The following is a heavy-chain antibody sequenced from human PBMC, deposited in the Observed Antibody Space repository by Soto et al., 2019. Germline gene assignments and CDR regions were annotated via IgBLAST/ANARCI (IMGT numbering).Heavy chain of an antibody. CDR3: AREVRVAYYYGSGRHNAGDNWFDP. Sequence: SVKVSCKASGYTFTGYYMHWVRQAPGQGLEWMGWINPNSGGTNYAQKFQGWVTMTRDTSISTAYMELSRLRSDDTAVYYCAREVRVAYYYGSGRHNAGDNWFDPWGQGTLVTVSS. CDR2: INPNSGGT. D-gene: IGHD3-10*01. J-gene: IGHJ5*02. CDR1: GYTFTGYY. V-gene: IGHV1-2*04.